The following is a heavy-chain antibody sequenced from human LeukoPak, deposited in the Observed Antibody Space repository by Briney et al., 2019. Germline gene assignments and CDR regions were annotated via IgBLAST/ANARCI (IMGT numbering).Heavy chain of an antibody. CDR3: ASRNSASYWYFDI. CDR1: GYNFRSSW. J-gene: IGHJ2*01. V-gene: IGHV5-51*01. CDR2: IFPADSST. D-gene: IGHD3-16*01. Sequence: GESLKISCQGSGYNFRSSWVAWARQTPGKGLEWMGIIFPADSSTRYSPSFQGQVTISADKSISTAYLHWSSLKASDSALYYCASRNSASYWYFDIWGRGTRVTVSS.